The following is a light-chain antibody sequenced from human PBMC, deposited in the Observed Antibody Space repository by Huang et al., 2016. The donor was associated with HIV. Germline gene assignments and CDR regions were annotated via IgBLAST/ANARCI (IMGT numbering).Light chain of an antibody. V-gene: IGKV3-15*01. CDR3: QQYNDWPPMYT. CDR2: GPS. Sequence: EIVMTQSPATVSVSPGASATLSCRASQSVNSNLAWYQQQPCQAPRLLICGPSTRASGIPAMFSCSGSWTEFTLTISSLQSEDFAVYYCQQYNDWPPMYTFGQGTKLEIK. CDR1: QSVNSN. J-gene: IGKJ2*01.